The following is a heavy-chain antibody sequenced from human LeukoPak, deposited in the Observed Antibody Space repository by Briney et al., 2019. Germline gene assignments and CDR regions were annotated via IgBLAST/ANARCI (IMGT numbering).Heavy chain of an antibody. V-gene: IGHV1-69*05. CDR2: IIPIFGTA. D-gene: IGHD6-19*01. CDR1: GGTFSSYA. Sequence: SVKVSCKASGGTFSSYAFKWVRQAPGQGLEWMGGIIPIFGTASYAQKFQGRVTITTDESTNTAYMELSSLKSEDTAVYYCAKSPPRQWLSDYYYLDVWGKGTTVIVSS. CDR3: AKSPPRQWLSDYYYLDV. J-gene: IGHJ6*03.